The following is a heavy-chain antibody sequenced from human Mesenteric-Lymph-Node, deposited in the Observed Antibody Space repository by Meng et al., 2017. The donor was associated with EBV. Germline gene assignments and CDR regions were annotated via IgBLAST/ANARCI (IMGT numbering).Heavy chain of an antibody. CDR1: CGAVSSTNYY. D-gene: IGHD1-14*01. CDR3: ARHDHSNHGAPNWFDP. CDR2: IDHRGNT. V-gene: IGHV4-39*01. Sequence: QGARPGLWSPPETFSLPGPVWCGAVSSTNYYSGCNRQPPVRRLDWIDNIDHRGNTSHNPSPQGRVSISVDTSKNQASLQLTSVTAADTAVYLFARHDHSNHGAPNWFDPWGQGTLVTVSS. J-gene: IGHJ5*02.